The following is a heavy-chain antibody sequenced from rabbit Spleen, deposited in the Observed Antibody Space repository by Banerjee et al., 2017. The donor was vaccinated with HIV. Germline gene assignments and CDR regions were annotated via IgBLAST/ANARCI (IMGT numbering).Heavy chain of an antibody. D-gene: IGHD6-1*01. J-gene: IGHJ4*01. V-gene: IGHV1S40*01. CDR3: ARKGYYDTYPYAFNL. CDR2: IAGSSSGFT. CDR1: GFSFSSSDY. Sequence: QSLEESGGDLVKPGASLTLTCTASGFSFSSSDYMCWVRQAPGKGLEWIACIAGSSSGFTYSTTWAKGRFTCSKTSSTTVTLQMTSLTAADKATYFCARKGYYDTYPYAFNLWGPGTLVTVS.